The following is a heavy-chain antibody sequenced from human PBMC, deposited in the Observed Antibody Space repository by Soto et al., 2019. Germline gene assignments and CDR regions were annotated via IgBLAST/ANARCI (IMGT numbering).Heavy chain of an antibody. D-gene: IGHD2-21*02. J-gene: IGHJ3*01. CDR1: GFTFGNYG. CDR2: VRGGGGST. V-gene: IGHV3-23*01. Sequence: EVQLLESGGGLVQPGGSLRLSCAASGFTFGNYGMNWVRQAPGKGREWVLGVRGGGGSTYYADSVKGRFTISTNPSKNTVFLEMNSLRAEDTAVYYCAKGFIVVVTVIRPDDSFDVWGQGTLVTVSS. CDR3: AKGFIVVVTVIRPDDSFDV.